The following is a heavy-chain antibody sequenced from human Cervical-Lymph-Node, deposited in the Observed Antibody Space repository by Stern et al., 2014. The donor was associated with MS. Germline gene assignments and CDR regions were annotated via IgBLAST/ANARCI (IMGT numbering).Heavy chain of an antibody. D-gene: IGHD3-3*02. J-gene: IGHJ4*02. CDR1: GFTFSDYY. CDR2: ISSSGNTI. CDR3: AREYILASRPGVDS. Sequence: MQLVESGGGLVKPGGSLRLSCAASGFTFSDYYMTWIRQAPGKGLEWVSYISSSGNTIYYAESVKGRFTVSRDNAKNSLSLQMNSLRAEDTAMYYCAREYILASRPGVDSWGQGILVTVSS. V-gene: IGHV3-11*01.